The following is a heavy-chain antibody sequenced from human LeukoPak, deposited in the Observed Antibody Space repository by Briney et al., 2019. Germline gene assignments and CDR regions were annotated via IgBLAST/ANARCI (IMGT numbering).Heavy chain of an antibody. V-gene: IGHV3-21*01. Sequence: GGSLRLSCAASGFDFSTYAINWVRQAPGKGLEWVSSISTMSNYIFYGDSVKGRFTISRDNAKNSVHLQMNSLRPDDTALYYCSRDRLGGLDLWGQGTLVTVSS. J-gene: IGHJ5*02. CDR2: ISTMSNYI. CDR3: SRDRLGGLDL. D-gene: IGHD5-12*01. CDR1: GFDFSTYA.